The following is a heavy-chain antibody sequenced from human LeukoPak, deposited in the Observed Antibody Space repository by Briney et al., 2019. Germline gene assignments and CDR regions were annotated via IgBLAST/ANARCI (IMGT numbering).Heavy chain of an antibody. J-gene: IGHJ3*02. CDR3: ARRGIAAAGTGRVAFDI. V-gene: IGHV1-2*02. D-gene: IGHD6-13*01. Sequence: ASVKVSFKASGYTFTGYYMHWVRQAPGQGLEWMGWINPNSGGTNYAQKFQGRVTMTRDTSISTAYMELSRLRSDDTAVYYCARRGIAAAGTGRVAFDIWGQGTMVTVSS. CDR2: INPNSGGT. CDR1: GYTFTGYY.